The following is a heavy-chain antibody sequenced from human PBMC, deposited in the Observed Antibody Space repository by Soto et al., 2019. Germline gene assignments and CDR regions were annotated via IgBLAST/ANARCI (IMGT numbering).Heavy chain of an antibody. V-gene: IGHV3-7*01. J-gene: IGHJ5*02. Sequence: GCPRISCAASGFPFYIYWMTWARQDPGKGLEWVANIKQDGSEKYYVDSVKGRFTISRDNAKNSLYLQMNSLRAEDTAVYYCARSIAARLNWFDPWGQGTLVTVSS. CDR3: ARSIAARLNWFDP. CDR1: GFPFYIYW. D-gene: IGHD6-6*01. CDR2: IKQDGSEK.